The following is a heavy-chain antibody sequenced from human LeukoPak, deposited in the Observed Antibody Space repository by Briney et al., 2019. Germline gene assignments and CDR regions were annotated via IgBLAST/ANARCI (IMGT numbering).Heavy chain of an antibody. CDR1: GFTFSRYW. CDR2: IKQDGNEK. D-gene: IGHD1-26*01. V-gene: IGHV3-7*01. Sequence: GGSLRLSCAASGFTFSRYWMSWVRQAPGKGLEWVANIKQDGNEKYYVDSVKGRFTISRDNAKNTLYLQMNSLRAEDTAVYYCARGATYAYYQDYWGQGTLVTVSS. CDR3: ARGATYAYYQDY. J-gene: IGHJ4*02.